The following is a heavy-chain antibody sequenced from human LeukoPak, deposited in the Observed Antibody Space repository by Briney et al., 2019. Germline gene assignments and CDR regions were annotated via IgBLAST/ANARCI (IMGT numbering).Heavy chain of an antibody. CDR1: GGSISSYY. V-gene: IGHV4-4*07. D-gene: IGHD6-13*01. J-gene: IGHJ2*01. Sequence: PSETLSLTCTVSGGSISSYYWSWIRQPAGKGLEWIGRIYTSGSTNYNPSLKSRVTMSVDTSKNQFSLKLSSVTAADTAVYYCARSRYSSSSGYFGLWGRGTLVTVSS. CDR3: ARSRYSSSSGYFGL. CDR2: IYTSGST.